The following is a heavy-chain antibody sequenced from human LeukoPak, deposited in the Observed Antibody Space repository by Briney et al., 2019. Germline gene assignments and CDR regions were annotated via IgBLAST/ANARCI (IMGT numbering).Heavy chain of an antibody. CDR2: ISSSSSYI. CDR1: GFTFSSYS. J-gene: IGHJ4*02. CDR3: ARGRMVRGVSFDY. D-gene: IGHD3-10*01. Sequence: GGSLRLSCAASGFTFSSYSMNWVRQAPGKGLEWVSSISSSSSYIYYADSVKGRFTISRDNAKNSLYLQMNSLRAEDTAVHYCARGRMVRGVSFDYWGQGTLVTVSS. V-gene: IGHV3-21*01.